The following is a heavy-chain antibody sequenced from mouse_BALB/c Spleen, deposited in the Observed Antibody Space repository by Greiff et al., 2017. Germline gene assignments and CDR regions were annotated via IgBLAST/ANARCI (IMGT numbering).Heavy chain of an antibody. V-gene: IGHV1S81*02. CDR3: ARYYGPYAMDY. D-gene: IGHD1-1*01. J-gene: IGHJ4*01. Sequence: QVQLQQPGAELVKPGASVKLSCKASGYTFTSYWMHWVKQRPGQGLEWIGEINPSNGRTNYNEKFKSKATLTVDKSSSTAYMQLSSLTSEDSAVYYCARYYGPYAMDYWGQGTSVTVSS. CDR1: GYTFTSYW. CDR2: INPSNGRT.